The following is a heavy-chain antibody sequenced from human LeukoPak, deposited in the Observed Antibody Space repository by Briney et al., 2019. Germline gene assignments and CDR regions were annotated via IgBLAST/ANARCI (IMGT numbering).Heavy chain of an antibody. CDR2: IYYSGST. CDR1: GGSISSYY. V-gene: IGHV4-59*12. CDR3: ARDRIAAAGTNWIVGED. D-gene: IGHD6-13*01. Sequence: TSETLSLTCTVSGGSISSYYWSWIRQPPGKGLEWIGYIYYSGSTNYNPSLKSRVTISVDTSKNQFSLQLNSVTPEDTAVYYCARDRIAAAGTNWIVGEDWGQGTLVTVSS. J-gene: IGHJ4*02.